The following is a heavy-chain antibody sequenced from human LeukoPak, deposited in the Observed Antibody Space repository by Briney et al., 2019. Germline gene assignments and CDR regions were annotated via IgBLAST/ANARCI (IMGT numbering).Heavy chain of an antibody. Sequence: GGSLRLSCAASGFTFSSYAMNWVRQAPGKGLEWVSSISGSSSDIYYADSLKGRFTISRDNAKNSVFLQINNLRAEDTAIYYCARRGYYDSSGYDYWGQGTLVTVSS. CDR3: ARRGYYDSSGYDY. V-gene: IGHV3-21*06. D-gene: IGHD3-22*01. CDR2: ISGSSSDI. CDR1: GFTFSSYA. J-gene: IGHJ4*02.